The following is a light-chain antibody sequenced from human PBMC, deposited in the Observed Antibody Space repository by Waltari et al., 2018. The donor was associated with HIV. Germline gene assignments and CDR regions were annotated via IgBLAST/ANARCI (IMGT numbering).Light chain of an antibody. J-gene: IGKJ1*01. CDR1: QSVSSY. V-gene: IGKV3-11*01. CDR2: DAS. CDR3: QQRSNWPVT. Sequence: EIVLTQSPATLSFSPGERATLSCRASQSVSSYLAWYQQKPGQAPRLLIYDASNRATGIPGRFSGSGSGTDFTLTISSLEPKDFAVYYCQQRSNWPVTFGQGTKVEIK.